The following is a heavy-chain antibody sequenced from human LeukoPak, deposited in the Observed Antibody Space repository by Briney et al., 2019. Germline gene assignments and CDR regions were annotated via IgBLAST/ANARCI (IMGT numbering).Heavy chain of an antibody. V-gene: IGHV3-66*02. Sequence: GGSLRLSCAASGFTVSSNYMSWVRQAPGKGLEWVSVIYSGGSTYYADSVKGRFTISRDNPKNTLYLQMNSLRAEDTAVYYCARNPPNYDFWSGYWYWGQGTLVTVSS. CDR1: GFTVSSNY. J-gene: IGHJ4*02. D-gene: IGHD3-3*01. CDR3: ARNPPNYDFWSGYWY. CDR2: IYSGGST.